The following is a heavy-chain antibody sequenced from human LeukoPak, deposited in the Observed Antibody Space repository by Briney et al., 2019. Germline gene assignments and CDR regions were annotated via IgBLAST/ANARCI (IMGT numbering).Heavy chain of an antibody. V-gene: IGHV3-33*06. CDR2: IWYDGSNK. CDR3: AKDLLRLGESPDY. CDR1: GFTFSSYG. J-gene: IGHJ4*02. Sequence: GGSLRLSCAASGFTFSSYGMHWVRQAPGKGLGWVAVIWYDGSNKYYADSVKGRFTISRDNSKNTLYLQMNSLRAEDTAVYYCAKDLLRLGESPDYWGQGTLVTVSS. D-gene: IGHD3-16*01.